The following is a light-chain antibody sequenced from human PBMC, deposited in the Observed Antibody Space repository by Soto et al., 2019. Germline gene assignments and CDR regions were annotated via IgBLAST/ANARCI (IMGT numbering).Light chain of an antibody. J-gene: IGLJ1*01. CDR2: GNS. CDR3: LSYDSSLSGLV. Sequence: QSVLTQPPSVSGAPGQRVTISCTGSSSNIGAGYDVHWYQQLPGTDPKLLIYGNSNRPSGVPDRFSGSKSGTSASLAITGLQAEDEADYYCLSYDSSLSGLVFGTGTKLTVL. CDR1: SSNIGAGYD. V-gene: IGLV1-40*01.